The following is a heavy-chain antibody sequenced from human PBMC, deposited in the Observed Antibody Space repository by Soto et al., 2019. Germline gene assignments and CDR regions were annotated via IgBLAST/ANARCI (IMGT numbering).Heavy chain of an antibody. V-gene: IGHV1-18*01. J-gene: IGHJ4*02. Sequence: RASVKVSCKASGYTFTSYGISWVRQAPGQGLEWMGWISAYNGNTNYAQKLQGRVTMTTDTSTSTAYMELRSLRSDDTAVYYCARDSLEYYDILTGYPYYFDYWGQGTLVTVSS. D-gene: IGHD3-9*01. CDR1: GYTFTSYG. CDR3: ARDSLEYYDILTGYPYYFDY. CDR2: ISAYNGNT.